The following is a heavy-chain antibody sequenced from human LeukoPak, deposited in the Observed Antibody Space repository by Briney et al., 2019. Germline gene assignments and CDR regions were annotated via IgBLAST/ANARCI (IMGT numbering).Heavy chain of an antibody. J-gene: IGHJ4*02. CDR1: GSTFSSYS. CDR3: ARQESSSSVVGYYFDY. CDR2: ISSSSSSTI. V-gene: IGHV3-48*01. Sequence: GGSLRLSCAASGSTFSSYSMNWVRQAPGKGLEWVSYISSSSSSTIYYADSVKGRFTISRDNAKNSLYLQMNSLRAEDTAVYYCARQESSSSVVGYYFDYWGQGTLVTVSS. D-gene: IGHD6-6*01.